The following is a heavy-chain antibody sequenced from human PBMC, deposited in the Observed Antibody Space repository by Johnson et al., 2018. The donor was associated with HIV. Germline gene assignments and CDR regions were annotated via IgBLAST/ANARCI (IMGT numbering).Heavy chain of an antibody. Sequence: QVQLVESGGGVVQPGRSLRLSCAASGFTFSSYGMHWVRQAPAKGLEWVAVISCDGSNTYYADSVKGRFTISRDNSKNTLYLQMNSLRAEDTAVYYCAKASHWAFDIWGQGTMVTVSS. CDR1: GFTFSSYG. CDR2: ISCDGSNT. J-gene: IGHJ3*02. V-gene: IGHV3-30*19. CDR3: AKASHWAFDI. D-gene: IGHD1-1*01.